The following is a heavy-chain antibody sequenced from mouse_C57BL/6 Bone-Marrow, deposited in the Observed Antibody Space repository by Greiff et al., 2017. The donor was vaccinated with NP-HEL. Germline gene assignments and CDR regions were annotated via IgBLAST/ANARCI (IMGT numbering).Heavy chain of an antibody. CDR3: ARIEYCGSRRDAAY. Sequence: QVQLKQSGAELVKPGASVKFSCKASGYAFSSYWMNWVKQRPGKGLEWIGQIYPGDGDTNYNGKFKGKATLTADKSSSTAYMELSSLTSEDSAVSFYARIEYCGSRRDAAYWGQGTLVTVSA. CDR1: GYAFSSYW. V-gene: IGHV1-80*01. J-gene: IGHJ3*01. D-gene: IGHD1-1*01. CDR2: IYPGDGDT.